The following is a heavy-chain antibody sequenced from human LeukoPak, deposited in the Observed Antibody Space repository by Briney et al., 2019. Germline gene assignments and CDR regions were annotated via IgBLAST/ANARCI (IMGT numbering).Heavy chain of an antibody. D-gene: IGHD3-3*01. CDR1: GFTFSTYA. CDR2: ISGDGGIT. CDR3: AGAYYDSWSGYYTNYYYYMGV. Sequence: PGGSLRLPCAGSGFTFSTYAMNWVRQAPGKGLEWVSAISGDGGITYYADSAKGRFTISRDNSKDTLFLQMNSLRVEDTAVYYCAGAYYDSWSGYYTNYYYYMGVWAKGTPVTVSS. V-gene: IGHV3-23*01. J-gene: IGHJ6*03.